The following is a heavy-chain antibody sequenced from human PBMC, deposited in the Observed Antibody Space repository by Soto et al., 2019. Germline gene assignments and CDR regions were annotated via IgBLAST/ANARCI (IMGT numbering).Heavy chain of an antibody. Sequence: ASVKVSCKASGGTFSIYAISWVRQAPGQGLEWMGGIIPIFGTANYAQKFQGRVTITADESTSTAYMELSSLRSEDTAVYYCASQGSGSYWGPFDYWGQGTLVTVSS. CDR1: GGTFSIYA. CDR3: ASQGSGSYWGPFDY. CDR2: IIPIFGTA. J-gene: IGHJ4*02. V-gene: IGHV1-69*13. D-gene: IGHD1-26*01.